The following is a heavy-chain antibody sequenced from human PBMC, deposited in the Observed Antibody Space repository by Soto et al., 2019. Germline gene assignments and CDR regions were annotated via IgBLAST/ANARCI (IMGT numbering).Heavy chain of an antibody. CDR1: GFTFSSYW. CDR3: VRDYDSSGFYSGH. D-gene: IGHD3-22*01. CDR2: IDSDGRST. V-gene: IGHV3-74*03. Sequence: GGSLRLSCAASGFTFSSYWMHWVRQSPGKGLVWVSQIDSDGRSTTYADTVKGRFTVSRDNAKNKLFLQMNSLRAEDTAVYYCVRDYDSSGFYSGHWGQGTLVTVSS. J-gene: IGHJ4*02.